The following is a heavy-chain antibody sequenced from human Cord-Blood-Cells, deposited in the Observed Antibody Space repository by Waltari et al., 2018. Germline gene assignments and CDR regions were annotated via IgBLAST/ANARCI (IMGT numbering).Heavy chain of an antibody. CDR1: GFPFSSYW. CDR2: IKQDGSEK. J-gene: IGHJ4*02. D-gene: IGHD6-19*01. CDR3: ARVSRSSGY. V-gene: IGHV3-7*01. Sequence: EVQLVESGGGLVQPGGSLRLSCAASGFPFSSYWMSWVRQAPGKGLEGVANIKQDGSEKYYVDSVKGRFTISRDNAKNSLYLQMNSLRAEDTAVYYCARVSRSSGYWGQGTLVTVSS.